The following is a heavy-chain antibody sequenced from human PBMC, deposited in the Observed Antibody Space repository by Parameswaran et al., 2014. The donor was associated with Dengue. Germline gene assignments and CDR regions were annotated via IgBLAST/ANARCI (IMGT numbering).Heavy chain of an antibody. J-gene: IGHJ3*02. Sequence: WVRQAPGQGLEWMGIINPSGGSTSYAQKFQGRVTMTRDTSTSTVYMELSSLRSEDTAVYYCARSYSGSYYGASAFDIWGQGTMVTVSS. CDR3: ARSYSGSYYGASAFDI. V-gene: IGHV1-46*01. CDR2: INPSGGST. D-gene: IGHD1-26*01.